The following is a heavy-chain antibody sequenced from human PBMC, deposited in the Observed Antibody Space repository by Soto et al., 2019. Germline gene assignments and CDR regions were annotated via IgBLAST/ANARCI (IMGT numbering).Heavy chain of an antibody. J-gene: IGHJ4*02. Sequence: QVQLVQSGAEVKKPGASVKVSCKASGYTFTSYGISWVRQAPGQGLEWMGWISAYNGNTNYAQKLQGRVTMTTDTXTXTXXRELRSLRSDDTAVYYCARDRMYYYGSGSYYLLDYWGQGTLVTVSS. CDR2: ISAYNGNT. CDR1: GYTFTSYG. V-gene: IGHV1-18*01. D-gene: IGHD3-10*01. CDR3: ARDRMYYYGSGSYYLLDY.